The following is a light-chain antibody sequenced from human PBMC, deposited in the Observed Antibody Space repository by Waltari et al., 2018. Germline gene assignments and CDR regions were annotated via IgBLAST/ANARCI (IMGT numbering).Light chain of an antibody. J-gene: IGKJ1*01. CDR2: WAS. V-gene: IGKV4-1*01. Sequence: VMTQSPDSLTGSLGERATIKCTSSQCFSAYVNNKNYLAWYPQNPGQPPKLLISWASTREFGVPDRLSGSGSGTEFTLTISSLQAEDVAVYYCQQYYNTPPTFGQGTKVEIK. CDR3: QQYYNTPPT. CDR1: QCFSAYVNNKNY.